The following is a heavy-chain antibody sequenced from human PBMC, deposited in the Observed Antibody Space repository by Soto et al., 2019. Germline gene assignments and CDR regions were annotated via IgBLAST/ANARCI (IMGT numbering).Heavy chain of an antibody. CDR2: IYYSGST. CDR3: ARDLTGSGRLDY. J-gene: IGHJ4*02. D-gene: IGHD3-10*01. Sequence: PSETLSLTCTVSGGSISSYYWSWIRQPPGKGLEWIGYIYYSGSTNYNPSLKSRVTISVDTSKNQFSLKLSSVTAADTAVYYCARDLTGSGRLDYWGQGTLVTVSS. CDR1: GGSISSYY. V-gene: IGHV4-59*01.